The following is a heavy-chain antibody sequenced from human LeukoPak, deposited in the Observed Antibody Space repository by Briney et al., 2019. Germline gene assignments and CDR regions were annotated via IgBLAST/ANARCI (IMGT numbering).Heavy chain of an antibody. J-gene: IGHJ5*02. Sequence: PGGSLRLSCAASGFTVSSNHMSWVRQAPGKGLEWVSVIYSGGSTYHPDSVKGRFTISRDSSKNTLYLQMNSLRAEDTAVYYCARDIAGVRGTGNWFDPWGQGTLVTVSS. CDR2: IYSGGST. D-gene: IGHD3-16*01. CDR1: GFTVSSNH. CDR3: ARDIAGVRGTGNWFDP. V-gene: IGHV3-66*02.